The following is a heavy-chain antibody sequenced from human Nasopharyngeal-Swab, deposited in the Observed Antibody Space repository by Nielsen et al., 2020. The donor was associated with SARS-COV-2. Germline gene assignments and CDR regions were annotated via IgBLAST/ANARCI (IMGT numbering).Heavy chain of an antibody. CDR1: GGSISSYY. V-gene: IGHV4-59*01. J-gene: IGHJ4*02. CDR2: MYHRGST. Sequence: SETLSLTCSVSGGSISSYYWNWIRQSPGKGLGWIGYMYHRGSTDYNPSLKSRVTISGDTSKNQFSLKLSSVTAADTAVYYCARGGTEYYDDTEGLDYWGQGTLVTVSS. D-gene: IGHD3-16*01. CDR3: ARGGTEYYDDTEGLDY.